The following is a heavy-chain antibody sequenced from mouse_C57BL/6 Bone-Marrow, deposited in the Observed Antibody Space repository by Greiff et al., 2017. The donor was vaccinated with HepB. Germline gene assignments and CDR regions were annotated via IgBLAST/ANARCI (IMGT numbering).Heavy chain of an antibody. CDR1: GYTFTSYW. D-gene: IGHD2-3*01. CDR3: ARRRWLLRVDY. V-gene: IGHV1-50*01. CDR2: IDPSDSYT. Sequence: VQLQQPGAELVKPGASVKLSCKASGYTFTSYWMQWVKQRPGQGLEWIGEIDPSDSYTNYNQKFKGKATLTVDTSSSTAYMQLSSLTSEDSAVYYCARRRWLLRVDYWGQGTSVTVSS. J-gene: IGHJ4*01.